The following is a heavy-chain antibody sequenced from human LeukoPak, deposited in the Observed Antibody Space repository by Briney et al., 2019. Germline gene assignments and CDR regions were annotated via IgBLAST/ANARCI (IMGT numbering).Heavy chain of an antibody. Sequence: PSETLSLPCTVSGRSISSGGYSWRWIRQQPGKGLEWNGYIYYSGSTYYNPSLKSRVTISVDTSKNQFSLKLSSVTAADTAVYYCAGFITRIVGVGWFDPWGQGTLVTVSS. D-gene: IGHD3-3*01. CDR3: AGFITRIVGVGWFDP. V-gene: IGHV4-31*03. CDR2: IYYSGST. J-gene: IGHJ5*02. CDR1: GRSISSGGYS.